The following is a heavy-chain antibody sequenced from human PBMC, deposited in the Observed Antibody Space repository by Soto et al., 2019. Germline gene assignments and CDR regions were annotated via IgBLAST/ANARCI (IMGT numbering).Heavy chain of an antibody. J-gene: IGHJ4*02. CDR3: ARITMVRGVIITADY. D-gene: IGHD3-10*01. Sequence: SVKVSCKASGGTFSSYTISWVRQAPGQGLEWMGRIIPILGIANYAQKFQGRVTITADKSTSTAYMELSSLRSEDTAVYYCARITMVRGVIITADYWGQGTLVTVSS. CDR2: IIPILGIA. V-gene: IGHV1-69*02. CDR1: GGTFSSYT.